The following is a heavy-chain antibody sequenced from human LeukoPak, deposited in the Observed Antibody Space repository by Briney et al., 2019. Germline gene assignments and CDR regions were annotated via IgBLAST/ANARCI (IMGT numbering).Heavy chain of an antibody. CDR2: IYYSGST. J-gene: IGHJ4*02. CDR1: GGSISSYY. CDR3: AREYYYDSSGPLLFDY. V-gene: IGHV4-59*01. Sequence: SETLSLTCTVSGGSISSYYWSWIRQPPGKGLEWIGYIYYSGSTNYNPSLKSRVTISVDTSKNQFSLELSSVTAADTAVYYCAREYYYDSSGPLLFDYWGQGTLVTVSS. D-gene: IGHD3-22*01.